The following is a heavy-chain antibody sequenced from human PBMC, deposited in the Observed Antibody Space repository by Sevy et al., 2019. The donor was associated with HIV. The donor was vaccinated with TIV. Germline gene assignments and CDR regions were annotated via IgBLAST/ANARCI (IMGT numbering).Heavy chain of an antibody. V-gene: IGHV3-7*01. CDR1: GFTFTTYW. D-gene: IGHD5-12*01. CDR3: ARDSPGYGGYDH. CDR2: IKEDGSAK. Sequence: GGSLRLSCAASGFTFTTYWMTWVRQAPGQGLEWVANIKEDGSAKYYVDSVKGRFTISRDNAKNSLYLQVSSLRAEYTAVYYCARDSPGYGGYDHWGQGTLVTVSS. J-gene: IGHJ5*02.